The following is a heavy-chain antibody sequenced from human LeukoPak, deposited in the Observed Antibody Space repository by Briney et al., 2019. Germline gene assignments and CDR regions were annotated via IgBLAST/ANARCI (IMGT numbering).Heavy chain of an antibody. CDR3: AREVSDTVTTGWYFDL. D-gene: IGHD4-17*01. Sequence: GRSLRLSCAASGLSFSNYDLHWVSHPKGKGLAWVSAVRAGHNPYYSDSVRGRFTISRENGKNSLFLQMNRLRAGDTAVYYCAREVSDTVTTGWYFDLWGRGTLVTVSS. CDR1: GLSFSNYD. V-gene: IGHV3-13*05. CDR2: VRAGHNP. J-gene: IGHJ2*01.